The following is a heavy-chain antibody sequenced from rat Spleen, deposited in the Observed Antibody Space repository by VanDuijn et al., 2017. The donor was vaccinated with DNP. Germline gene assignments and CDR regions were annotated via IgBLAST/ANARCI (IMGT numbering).Heavy chain of an antibody. D-gene: IGHD1-4*01. J-gene: IGHJ3*01. Sequence: QVQLKESGPGLVQPSQTLSLTCTVSGFSLTSYHVHWVRQPPGKGLEWMGIIWNNGGTDYNSAIKSRLSISRNTSKSQVFLKMNSLQTEDTAMYFCASPGITPAYWGHGTLVTVSS. CDR3: ASPGITPAY. V-gene: IGHV2-27*01. CDR1: GFSLTSYH. CDR2: IWNNGGT.